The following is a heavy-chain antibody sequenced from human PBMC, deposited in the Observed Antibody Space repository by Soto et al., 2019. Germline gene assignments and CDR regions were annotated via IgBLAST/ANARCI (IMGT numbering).Heavy chain of an antibody. CDR1: GGTFSSYA. J-gene: IGHJ6*04. V-gene: IGHV1-69*01. D-gene: IGHD4-4*01. CDR2: IIPIFGTA. CDR3: AREDSNYSHYYGMDV. Sequence: QVQLVQSGAEVKKPGSSVKVSCKASGGTFSSYAISWVRQAPGQGLEWRGGIIPIFGTANYAKNCQGRVTITPDESTSTADMELSSLRSEDTAVYYCAREDSNYSHYYGMDVWGKGTTVTVSS.